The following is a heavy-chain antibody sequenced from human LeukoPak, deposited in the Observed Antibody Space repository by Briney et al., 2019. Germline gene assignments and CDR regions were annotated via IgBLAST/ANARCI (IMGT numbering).Heavy chain of an antibody. CDR1: GDPITSDY. J-gene: IGHJ4*02. D-gene: IGHD5-24*01. V-gene: IGHV4-59*08. Sequence: SETLSLTCTVSGDPITSDYWSWIRQPPGKGLEWIGFLSYSGSTNYNPSLKSRVTTSLDTSKNQFSLRLRSVTAADTAVYYCARRVTYYYDRDGYHAYFVYWGQGTLVIVSS. CDR2: LSYSGST. CDR3: ARRVTYYYDRDGYHAYFVY.